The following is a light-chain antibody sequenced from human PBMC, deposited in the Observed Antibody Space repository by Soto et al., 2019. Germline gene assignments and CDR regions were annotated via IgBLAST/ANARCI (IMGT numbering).Light chain of an antibody. CDR3: QQYGSSPGT. Sequence: EIVLTQSPGTLSSSPGERVTLSCRASQSVTSNFLAWYQQKPGQSPTLLIFGASIRDTGLPDRFSGGGSGTDFTLTISRREPEDSAVYYCQQYGSSPGTFGQGTKVEIQ. CDR2: GAS. V-gene: IGKV3-20*01. J-gene: IGKJ1*01. CDR1: QSVTSNF.